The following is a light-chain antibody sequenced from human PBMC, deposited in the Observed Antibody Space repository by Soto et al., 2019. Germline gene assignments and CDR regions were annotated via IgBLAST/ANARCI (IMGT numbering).Light chain of an antibody. J-gene: IGKJ2*01. Sequence: DTVLTQSPATLSLSPGTGATLSCRASQSISSIHLAWYQLKPGQPPKLLIYGASHRATGIPDRFSGSGSGTDFTLTISRLEPEDFAVYYCQRYGSSLYTFGQGTKLEIK. CDR3: QRYGSSLYT. CDR2: GAS. V-gene: IGKV3-20*01. CDR1: QSISSIH.